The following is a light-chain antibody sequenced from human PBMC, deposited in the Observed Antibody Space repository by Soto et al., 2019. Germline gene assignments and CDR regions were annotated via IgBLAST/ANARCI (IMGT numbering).Light chain of an antibody. CDR3: QQYGGSPRT. CDR1: QSVSSSS. CDR2: GAS. V-gene: IGKV3-20*01. J-gene: IGKJ1*01. Sequence: EIVLTQSPGTLSLSPGERATLSCRASQSVSSSSLAWYQQKRGQAPRLLIHGASNRATGIPDRVSGSGSGTDFTLTISRLEPEDFAVYYCQQYGGSPRTFGQGTKVEVK.